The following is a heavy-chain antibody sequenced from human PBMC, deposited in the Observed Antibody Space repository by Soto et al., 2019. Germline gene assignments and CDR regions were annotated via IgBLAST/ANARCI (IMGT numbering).Heavy chain of an antibody. V-gene: IGHV3-23*01. CDR3: AKDFPQDWGQDYYSGMDV. CDR2: ISGSGVNT. CDR1: GFIFSNYA. J-gene: IGHJ6*02. Sequence: GGSQRLSSTASGFIFSNYARSWVRQAPGKGPEWVSSISGSGVNTFYADSVKGRFTISRDNSKNMLYLQMSSLRAEDTALYYCAKDFPQDWGQDYYSGMDVWGQGTTVTVSS. D-gene: IGHD7-27*01.